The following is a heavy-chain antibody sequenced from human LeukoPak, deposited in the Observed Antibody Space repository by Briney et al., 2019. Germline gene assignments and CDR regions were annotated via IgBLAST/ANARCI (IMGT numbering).Heavy chain of an antibody. V-gene: IGHV4-4*07. CDR3: AREDDCSGSYVCLYYFDY. CDR1: GGSISSYY. J-gene: IGHJ4*02. D-gene: IGHD1-26*01. CDR2: IYTSGST. Sequence: SETLSLTCTVSGGSISSYYWSWIRQPAGKGLEWIGRIYTSGSTNYNPSLKSRVTMSVDTSKNQFSLKPSSVTAADTAVYYCAREDDCSGSYVCLYYFDYWGQGTLVTVSS.